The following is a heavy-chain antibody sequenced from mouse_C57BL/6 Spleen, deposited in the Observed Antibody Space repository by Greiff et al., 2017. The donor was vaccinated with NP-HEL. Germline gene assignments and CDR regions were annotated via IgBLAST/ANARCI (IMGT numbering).Heavy chain of an antibody. Sequence: VQLQESGAELVKPGASVKISCKASGYAFSSYWMNWVKQRPGKGLEWIGQIYPGDGDTNYNGKFKGKATLTADKSSSTAYMQLSSLTSEDSAVYFCARRSLRYGAMDYWGQGTSVTVSS. J-gene: IGHJ4*01. CDR3: ARRSLRYGAMDY. CDR2: IYPGDGDT. D-gene: IGHD1-1*01. V-gene: IGHV1-80*01. CDR1: GYAFSSYW.